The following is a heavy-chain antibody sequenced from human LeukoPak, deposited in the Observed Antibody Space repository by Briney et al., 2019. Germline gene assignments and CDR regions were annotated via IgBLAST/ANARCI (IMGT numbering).Heavy chain of an antibody. CDR2: IGSSSSYT. V-gene: IGHV3-11*06. Sequence: GGSLRLSCAASGFTFSDYYMSWVRQAPGKGLEWVSYIGSSSSYTNSAYSVKGRSTITRDNAKYLLYLQMNLLSADETAVYYWARASIGENYDILTPDYWGQGTLVTVSS. J-gene: IGHJ4*02. D-gene: IGHD3-9*01. CDR3: ARASIGENYDILTPDY. CDR1: GFTFSDYY.